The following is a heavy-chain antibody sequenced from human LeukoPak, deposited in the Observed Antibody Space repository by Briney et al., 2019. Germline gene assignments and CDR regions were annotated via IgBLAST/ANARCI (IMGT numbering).Heavy chain of an antibody. CDR3: ARDIRYSSSWYGYHNWFDP. Sequence: SETLSLTCTVSGGSISSSSYYWGWIRQPPGKGLEWIGSIHYSGSTNYNPSLKSRVTISVDTSKNQFSLKLSSVTAADTAVYYCARDIRYSSSWYGYHNWFDPWGQGTLVTVSS. J-gene: IGHJ5*02. CDR1: GGSISSSSYY. D-gene: IGHD6-13*01. V-gene: IGHV4-39*07. CDR2: IHYSGST.